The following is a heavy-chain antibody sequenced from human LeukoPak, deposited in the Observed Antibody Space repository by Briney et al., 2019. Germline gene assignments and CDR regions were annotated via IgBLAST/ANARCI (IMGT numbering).Heavy chain of an antibody. CDR1: GYTFTGYY. D-gene: IGHD3-9*01. J-gene: IGHJ4*02. CDR2: INPNSGDT. V-gene: IGHV1-2*02. Sequence: ASVKVSCKTSGYTFTGYYLHWVRQAPGQGPEWMGWINPNSGDTHYAQNFQGRVTMTRDTSISTAYMELSRLRSDDTAVYYCVSGLSTSRYFDWSYFDYWGQGTLVTVSS. CDR3: VSGLSTSRYFDWSYFDY.